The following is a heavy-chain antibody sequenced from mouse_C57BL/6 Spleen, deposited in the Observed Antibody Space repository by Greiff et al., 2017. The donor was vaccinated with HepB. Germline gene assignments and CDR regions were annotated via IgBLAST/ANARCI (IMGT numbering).Heavy chain of an antibody. V-gene: IGHV1-52*01. CDR2: IDPSDSET. J-gene: IGHJ4*01. CDR3: ARGDGYDYYAMDY. Sequence: QVQLKQPGAELVRPGSSVKLSCKASGYTFTSYWMHWVKQRPIQGLEWIGNIDPSDSETHYNQKFKDKATLTVDKSSSTAYMQLSSLTSEDSAVYYCARGDGYDYYAMDYWGQGTSVTVSS. D-gene: IGHD2-2*01. CDR1: GYTFTSYW.